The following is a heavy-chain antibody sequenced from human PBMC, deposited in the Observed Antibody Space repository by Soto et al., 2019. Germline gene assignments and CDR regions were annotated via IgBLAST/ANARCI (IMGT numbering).Heavy chain of an antibody. Sequence: EVQLLESGGGLVQPGGSLRLSCAASGFTFSSYAMRWVRQAPGKGLEWVSAISGSGGSTYYADSVKGRFTISRDNSKNTLYLQMNSLRAEDTAVYYCARRGSVSDCGYWGQGTRVTVSS. D-gene: IGHD2-21*02. V-gene: IGHV3-23*01. CDR1: GFTFSSYA. CDR3: ARRGSVSDCGY. J-gene: IGHJ4*02. CDR2: ISGSGGST.